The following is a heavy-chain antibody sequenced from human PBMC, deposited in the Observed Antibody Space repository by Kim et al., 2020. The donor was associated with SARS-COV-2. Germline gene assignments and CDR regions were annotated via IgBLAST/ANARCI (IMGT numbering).Heavy chain of an antibody. CDR1: GFTFSSYS. J-gene: IGHJ4*02. Sequence: GGSLRLSCAASGFTFSSYSMNWVRQAPGKGLEWVSYISSSSSTIYYADSVKGRFTISRDNAKNSLYLQMNSLRAEDTAVYYCAREFKWRFGESAHFDYWGQGTLVTVSS. V-gene: IGHV3-48*04. CDR3: AREFKWRFGESAHFDY. CDR2: ISSSSSTI. D-gene: IGHD3-10*01.